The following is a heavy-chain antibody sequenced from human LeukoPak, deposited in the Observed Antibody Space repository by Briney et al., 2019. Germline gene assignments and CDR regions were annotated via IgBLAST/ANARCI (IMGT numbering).Heavy chain of an antibody. V-gene: IGHV3-23*01. CDR2: ISGSGGST. CDR1: GLTVGGSY. J-gene: IGHJ4*02. CDR3: AIEATPYGYFDY. D-gene: IGHD3-22*01. Sequence: PGGSLRLSCAASGLTVGGSYMNWVRQAPGKGLEWVSTISGSGGSTSYVDSVKGRFTISRDNSKNTLYLQMNSLTAEDTAVYYCAIEATPYGYFDYWGQGTLVTVSS.